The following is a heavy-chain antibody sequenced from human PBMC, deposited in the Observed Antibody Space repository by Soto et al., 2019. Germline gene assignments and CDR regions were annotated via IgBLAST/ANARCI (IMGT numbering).Heavy chain of an antibody. CDR1: GGSVSNSNYY. D-gene: IGHD2-8*01. CDR2: IYYRGRS. J-gene: IGHJ4*02. Sequence: SETLSLTCTVSGGSVSNSNYYWGWIRQSPGKGLEWIGSIYYRGRSYSKSSVKSRVTISVDTSKNQFSLNLNSVTASDTAVYFCVSQRTSVLTQAYFDYWGPGALVTVSS. V-gene: IGHV4-39*01. CDR3: VSQRTSVLTQAYFDY.